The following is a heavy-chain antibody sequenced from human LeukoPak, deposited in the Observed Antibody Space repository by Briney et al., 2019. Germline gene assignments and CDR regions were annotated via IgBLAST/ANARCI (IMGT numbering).Heavy chain of an antibody. CDR3: ARDREGATGFYYFDY. D-gene: IGHD1-26*01. CDR1: GYTFTSYG. CDR2: INPNSGGT. V-gene: IGHV1-18*01. J-gene: IGHJ4*02. Sequence: ASVKVSCKASGYTFTSYGISWVRQAPGQGLEWMGWINPNSGGTNYAQKFQGRVTMTRDMSTSTVYMELSSLRSEDTAVYYCARDREGATGFYYFDYWGQGTLVTVSS.